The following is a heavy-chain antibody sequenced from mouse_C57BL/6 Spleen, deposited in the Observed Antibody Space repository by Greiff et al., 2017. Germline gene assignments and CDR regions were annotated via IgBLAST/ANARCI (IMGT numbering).Heavy chain of an antibody. V-gene: IGHV1-50*01. CDR3: ARSDYYGSGGWYFDV. Sequence: QVQLQQPGAELVKPGASVKLSCKASGYTFTSYWMQWVKQRPGQGLEWIGEIDPSDSYTNYNQKFKGKATLTVDTSSSTAYMQLSSLTSEDSAVYYCARSDYYGSGGWYFDVWGTGTTVTVSS. CDR1: GYTFTSYW. D-gene: IGHD1-1*01. J-gene: IGHJ1*03. CDR2: IDPSDSYT.